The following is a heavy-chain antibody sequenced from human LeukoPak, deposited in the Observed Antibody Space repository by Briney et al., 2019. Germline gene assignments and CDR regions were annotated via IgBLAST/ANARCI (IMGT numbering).Heavy chain of an antibody. J-gene: IGHJ4*02. D-gene: IGHD2-2*01. Sequence: PSETLSLTCDVSGYSISSGHYWGWIRQSPGKGLEWIASMYNSGSTYFKSSLKSRVTISQDTPKNQFSLTLNSVTAADTAVYYCARHVYGRHQLQAYHFDYWGQGILVTVSS. CDR1: GYSISSGHY. V-gene: IGHV4-38-2*01. CDR2: MYNSGST. CDR3: ARHVYGRHQLQAYHFDY.